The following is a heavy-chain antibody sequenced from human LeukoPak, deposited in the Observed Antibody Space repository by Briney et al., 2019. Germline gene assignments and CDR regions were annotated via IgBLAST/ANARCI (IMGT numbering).Heavy chain of an antibody. J-gene: IGHJ4*02. V-gene: IGHV3-30-3*01. D-gene: IGHD3-22*01. CDR3: ASPYYYDSSGYSY. Sequence: GGSLRLSCAASGFTLSSYAMHWVRQAPGKGLEWVAVISYDGSNKYYADSVKGRFTISRDNSKNTLYLQMNSLRAEDTAVYYCASPYYYDSSGYSYWGQGTLVTVSS. CDR1: GFTLSSYA. CDR2: ISYDGSNK.